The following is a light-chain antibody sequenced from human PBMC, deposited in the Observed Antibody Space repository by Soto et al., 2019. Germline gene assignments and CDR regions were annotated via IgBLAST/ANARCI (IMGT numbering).Light chain of an antibody. Sequence: DIVMTQSPLSLPVTPGEPASISCRSSQSLLHSNGYNYLDWYLQKPGQSPQLLIYLGSNRASGVPDRFSGSVSGTDFTLKISRVEDEDVGVYYCMQALRTPHTFGQGTKLEIK. CDR2: LGS. J-gene: IGKJ2*01. V-gene: IGKV2-28*01. CDR3: MQALRTPHT. CDR1: QSLLHSNGYNY.